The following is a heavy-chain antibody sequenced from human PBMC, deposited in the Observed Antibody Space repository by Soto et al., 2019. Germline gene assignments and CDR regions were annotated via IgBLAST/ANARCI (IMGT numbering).Heavy chain of an antibody. J-gene: IGHJ5*02. Sequence: SETLSLTCTVSGGSISSGDYYWSWIRQPPGKGLEWIGYIYYSGSTYYNPSLKSRVTISVDTSKNQFSLKLSSVTAADTAVYYCARNPDYGGNSEWFDPWGQGTLVTVS. CDR1: GGSISSGDYY. CDR2: IYYSGST. D-gene: IGHD4-17*01. CDR3: ARNPDYGGNSEWFDP. V-gene: IGHV4-30-4*01.